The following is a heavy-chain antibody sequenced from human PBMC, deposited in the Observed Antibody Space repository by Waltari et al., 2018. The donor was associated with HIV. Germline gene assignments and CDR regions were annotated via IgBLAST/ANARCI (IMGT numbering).Heavy chain of an antibody. CDR2: INEGGTT. Sequence: QVQLQQWGAGLLKPSETLSLTCAVYGGSFTGYYFNWIRQSPGKGLEWIGEINEGGTTSFHTSLKSRLTLSIDPSKRQFSLKLGSVTAADSGLYFCARAREVNLLEWSIGPEASYYYGMDVWGQGTPVTVSS. V-gene: IGHV4-34*02. D-gene: IGHD3-3*01. CDR1: GGSFTGYY. J-gene: IGHJ6*02. CDR3: ARAREVNLLEWSIGPEASYYYGMDV.